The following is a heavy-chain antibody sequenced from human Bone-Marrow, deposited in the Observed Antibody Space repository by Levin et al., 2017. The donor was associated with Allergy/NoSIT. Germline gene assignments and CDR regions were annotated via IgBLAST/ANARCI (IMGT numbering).Heavy chain of an antibody. D-gene: IGHD5-18*01. J-gene: IGHJ4*02. CDR1: GFTFSSYD. Sequence: GGSLRLSCAASGFTFSSYDMHWVRQATGKGLEWVSAIGTAGDTYYPGSVKGRFTISRENAKNSLYLQMNSLRAGDTAVYYCARVRYSYGYFDYWGQGTLVTVSS. CDR3: ARVRYSYGYFDY. V-gene: IGHV3-13*01. CDR2: IGTAGDT.